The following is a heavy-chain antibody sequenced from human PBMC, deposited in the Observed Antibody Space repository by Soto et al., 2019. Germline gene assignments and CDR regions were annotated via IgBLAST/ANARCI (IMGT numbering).Heavy chain of an antibody. CDR1: GGTFSSYA. CDR3: ARDRGVTTLNWYFDL. J-gene: IGHJ2*01. CDR2: XXXXXXXX. D-gene: IGHD4-4*01. Sequence: SVKVSXKASGGTFSSYAISWVRQAPGQGLXXXXXXXXXXXXXXXAXKFQGRVTITADESTSTAYMELSSLRSEDTAVYYCARDRGVTTLNWYFDLWGRGTLVTVSS. V-gene: IGHV1-69*13.